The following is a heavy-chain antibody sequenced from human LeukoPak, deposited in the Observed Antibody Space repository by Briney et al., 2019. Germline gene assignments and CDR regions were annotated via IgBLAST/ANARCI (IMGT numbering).Heavy chain of an antibody. CDR2: LNPNSDNT. D-gene: IGHD6-19*01. CDR3: ARNPNRGSGWAILDY. V-gene: IGHV1-8*01. J-gene: IGHJ4*02. Sequence: GASVKVSCKASGYTFTNYDINWVRQATGQGLEWMGWLNPNSDNTGYAQKFQGRDTMTRSTSISTAYMELSSLRSEDTAVYYCARNPNRGSGWAILDYWGQGTLVTVSS. CDR1: GYTFTNYD.